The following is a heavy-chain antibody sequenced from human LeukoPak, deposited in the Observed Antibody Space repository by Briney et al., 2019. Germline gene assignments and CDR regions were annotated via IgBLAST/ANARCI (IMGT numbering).Heavy chain of an antibody. CDR1: GYTLTELS. CDR3: ARITTGTYSSSWAGRDY. Sequence: GASVKVSCKVSGYTLTELSMHWVRQAPGKGLEWMGGFDPEDGETIYAQKFQGRVTMTEDTSTDTAYMELSSLRSDDTAVYYCARITTGTYSSSWAGRDYWGQGTLVTVSS. D-gene: IGHD6-13*01. J-gene: IGHJ4*02. V-gene: IGHV1-24*01. CDR2: FDPEDGET.